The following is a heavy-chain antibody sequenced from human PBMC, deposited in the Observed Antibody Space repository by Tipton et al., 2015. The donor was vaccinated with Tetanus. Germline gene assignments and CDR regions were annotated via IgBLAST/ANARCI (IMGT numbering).Heavy chain of an antibody. Sequence: TLSLTCTVSGGSISSNYWSWIRQPPGKGLEWIGNIYYSGSTNYNPSLKSRVTISVDTSKKQFSLKLSSVTAADTAVYYCARVEEGYCSGGTCYFADWGRGTLVTVSS. CDR2: IYYSGST. CDR3: ARVEEGYCSGGTCYFAD. D-gene: IGHD2-15*01. CDR1: GGSISSNY. J-gene: IGHJ4*02. V-gene: IGHV4-59*01.